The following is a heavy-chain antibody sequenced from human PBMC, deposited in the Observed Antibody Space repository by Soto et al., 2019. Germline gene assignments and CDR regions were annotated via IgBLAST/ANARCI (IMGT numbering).Heavy chain of an antibody. CDR2: ISRSSSDI. Sequence: GGSLRLSCAAIGFTFSAYSMNWVRQAPGKGLEWVSSISRSSSDIYYADSVKGRFTISRDNAKNSLYLQMNSLRGDDTAVYYCARAGITMVRGVNYYYYYYGMDVWGQGTTVTVSS. CDR3: ARAGITMVRGVNYYYYYYGMDV. D-gene: IGHD3-10*01. V-gene: IGHV3-21*04. J-gene: IGHJ6*02. CDR1: GFTFSAYS.